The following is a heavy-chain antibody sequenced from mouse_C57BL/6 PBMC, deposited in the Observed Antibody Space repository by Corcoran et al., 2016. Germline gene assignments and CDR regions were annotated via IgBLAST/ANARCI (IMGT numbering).Heavy chain of an antibody. Sequence: EVQLQQSGPELVKPGASVKISCKASGYTFTDYYMNWVKQSHGKSLEWIGDINPNNGGTSYNQKFKGKATLTVDKSSSTAYMELRSLTSEDSAVYYCARLYYDYDGGSYWGQGTLVTVSA. CDR3: ARLYYDYDGGSY. V-gene: IGHV1-26*01. CDR2: INPNNGGT. D-gene: IGHD2-4*01. CDR1: GYTFTDYY. J-gene: IGHJ3*01.